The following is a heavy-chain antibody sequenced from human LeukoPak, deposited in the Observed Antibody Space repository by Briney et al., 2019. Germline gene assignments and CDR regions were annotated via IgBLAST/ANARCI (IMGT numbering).Heavy chain of an antibody. CDR2: INPNSGGT. Sequence: ASVKVSFKASGYTFTGYYMHWVGQAPGQGLEWMGRINPNSGGTNYAQKFQGRVTMTRDTSISTAYMELSRLRSDDTAVYYCARDRSSDFDYWGQGTLVTVSS. V-gene: IGHV1-2*06. CDR3: ARDRSSDFDY. D-gene: IGHD2-15*01. J-gene: IGHJ4*02. CDR1: GYTFTGYY.